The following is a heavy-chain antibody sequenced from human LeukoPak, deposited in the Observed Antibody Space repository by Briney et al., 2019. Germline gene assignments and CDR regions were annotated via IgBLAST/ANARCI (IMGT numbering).Heavy chain of an antibody. D-gene: IGHD2-15*01. CDR2: ISAYNGNT. CDR1: GYTFTSYG. CDR3: ARAVSHCSGGSCYHYYYGMDV. J-gene: IGHJ6*02. Sequence: ASVKVSCKASGYTFTSYGISWVRQAPGQGLEWMGWISAYNGNTNYAQKLQGRVTMTTDTSTSTAYMELSSLRSEDTAVYYCARAVSHCSGGSCYHYYYGMDVWGQGTTVTVSS. V-gene: IGHV1-18*01.